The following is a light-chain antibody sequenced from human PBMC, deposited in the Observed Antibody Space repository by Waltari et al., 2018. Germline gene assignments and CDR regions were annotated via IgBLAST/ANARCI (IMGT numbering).Light chain of an antibody. V-gene: IGKV3-11*01. CDR2: DAS. J-gene: IGKJ5*01. Sequence: EIVLTQSPATLSLSPGERATLSCRASQSVRGYLAWYQQRPGQAPMLLIFDASNRATGIPARFSGSGSGTYFTLTISSLEPEDFAVYYCQQRYIWPPITFGQGTRLDIK. CDR1: QSVRGY. CDR3: QQRYIWPPIT.